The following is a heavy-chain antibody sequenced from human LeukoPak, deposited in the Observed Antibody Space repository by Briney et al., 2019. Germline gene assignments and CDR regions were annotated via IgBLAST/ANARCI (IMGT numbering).Heavy chain of an antibody. J-gene: IGHJ4*02. V-gene: IGHV3-33*01. CDR3: ARDLGYFDY. CDR2: IWYVGSNK. Sequence: GRSLRLSCAASGFTFSSYGMHWVRQAPGKGLEWVAVIWYVGSNKYYADSVKGRFTISRDNSKNTLYLQMNSLRAEDTAVYYCARDLGYFDYWGQGTLVTVSS. CDR1: GFTFSSYG.